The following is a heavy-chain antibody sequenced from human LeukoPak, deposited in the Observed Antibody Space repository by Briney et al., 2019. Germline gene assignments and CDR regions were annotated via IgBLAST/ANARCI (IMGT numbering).Heavy chain of an antibody. Sequence: GRSLRLSCAASGFSFNTYDMHWVRQAPGQGLEWVAVLWSDGINKNYADSVKSRFTMSRDNSKNTLYLEMNSLRAEDTAVYYCARDMGASHIRPLDVWGQGTVVTVSS. V-gene: IGHV3-33*01. CDR3: ARDMGASHIRPLDV. CDR1: GFSFNTYD. J-gene: IGHJ3*01. CDR2: LWSDGINK.